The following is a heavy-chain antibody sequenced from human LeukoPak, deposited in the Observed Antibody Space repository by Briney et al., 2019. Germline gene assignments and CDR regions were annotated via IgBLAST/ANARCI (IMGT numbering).Heavy chain of an antibody. CDR3: ARCLVGANGLYFMDV. CDR1: GFPFRSYG. J-gene: IGHJ6*03. D-gene: IGHD1-26*01. V-gene: IGHV3-33*07. Sequence: PGGSLRLSCAASGFPFRSYGMYWIRQTPGRGLDWVAFIRFYGSDKNYADFVKGRLTISRDNSKKNLYLQINSLRAEDTAVYYCARCLVGANGLYFMDVWGKGTTVTVSS. CDR2: IRFYGSDK.